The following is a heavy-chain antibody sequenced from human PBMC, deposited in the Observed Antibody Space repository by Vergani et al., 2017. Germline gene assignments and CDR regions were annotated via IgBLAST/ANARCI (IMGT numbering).Heavy chain of an antibody. CDR2: IYYSGST. CDR3: ARQRPGSGWSPGDFDD. V-gene: IGHV4-39*01. J-gene: IGHJ4*02. CDR1: GGSISSSSHF. D-gene: IGHD6-19*01. Sequence: QLHLQESGPGLVKPSETLSLTCTVSGGSISSSSHFWGWLRQTPGKGLEWIGSIYYSGSTYYNPSLKSRVSISVDTSKNQFSLKLSSVTAADSAVYYCARQRPGSGWSPGDFDDWGQGILVTVSS.